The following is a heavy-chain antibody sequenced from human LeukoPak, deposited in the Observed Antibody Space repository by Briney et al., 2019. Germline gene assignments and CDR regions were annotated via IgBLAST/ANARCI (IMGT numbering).Heavy chain of an antibody. CDR2: ILPIFGTT. CDR1: VRIFRRYS. J-gene: IGHJ3*02. Sequence: SVKVSCRAFVRIFRRYSISWVRQACGQGFEWMGGILPIFGTTIYAQKFRGGVTITGHESTSTAYMELSILRSEDTAGYHCAREAADRLWFGYAFDIWGQGTMVDVSS. V-gene: IGHV1-69*13. D-gene: IGHD3-10*01. CDR3: AREAADRLWFGYAFDI.